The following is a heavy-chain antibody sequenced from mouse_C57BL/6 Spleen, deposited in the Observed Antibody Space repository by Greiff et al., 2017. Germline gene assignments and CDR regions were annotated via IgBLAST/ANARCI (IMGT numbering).Heavy chain of an antibody. V-gene: IGHV1-81*01. Sequence: LVESGAELARPGASVKLSCKASGYTFTSYGISWVKQRTGQGLEWIGEIYPRSGNTYYNEKFKGKATLTADKSSSTAYMELRSLTSEDSAVYFCARLDGSSPYYAMDYWGQGTSVTVSS. D-gene: IGHD1-1*01. CDR1: GYTFTSYG. CDR2: IYPRSGNT. CDR3: ARLDGSSPYYAMDY. J-gene: IGHJ4*01.